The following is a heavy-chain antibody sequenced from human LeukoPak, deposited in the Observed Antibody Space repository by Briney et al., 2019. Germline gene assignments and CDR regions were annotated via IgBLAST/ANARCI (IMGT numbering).Heavy chain of an antibody. D-gene: IGHD3-10*01. Sequence: GGSLRLSCAASGFTFSSYSMNWVRQAPGKGLEWVSSISRSSSYIYYGDSVKGRFTISRDNSKNTLYLQMNSLRAEDTAVYYCAKDSFGELLSYYYMDVWGKGTTVTISS. V-gene: IGHV3-21*04. CDR1: GFTFSSYS. CDR3: AKDSFGELLSYYYMDV. J-gene: IGHJ6*03. CDR2: ISRSSSYI.